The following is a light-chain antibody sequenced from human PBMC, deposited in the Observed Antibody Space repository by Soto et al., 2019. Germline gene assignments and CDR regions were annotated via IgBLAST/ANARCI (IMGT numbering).Light chain of an antibody. CDR1: QSVASH. V-gene: IGKV3-20*01. Sequence: EIVMTQSPATLSVSPGESATLSCRASQSVASHLAWYQQKPGQAPRLLIYGASSRAPGIPDRFSGSGSGADFTLTISRLEPEDFAVYYCQQYGTSPPWTFGQGTKVEIK. J-gene: IGKJ1*01. CDR2: GAS. CDR3: QQYGTSPPWT.